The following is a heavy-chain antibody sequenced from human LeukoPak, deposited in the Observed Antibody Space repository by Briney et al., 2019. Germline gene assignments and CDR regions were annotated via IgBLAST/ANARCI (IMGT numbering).Heavy chain of an antibody. Sequence: GGSLRLSCAASGFTFSIYSMNWVRQAPGRGLEWLSYIGSSGTTTYYADSVKGRFTISRDNAKNLLFLQMNSLRAEDTAVYYCARMNYVSTGWGAPFDNWGQGTLVTVSS. D-gene: IGHD1-7*01. CDR1: GFTFSIYS. J-gene: IGHJ4*02. V-gene: IGHV3-48*04. CDR3: ARMNYVSTGWGAPFDN. CDR2: IGSSGTTT.